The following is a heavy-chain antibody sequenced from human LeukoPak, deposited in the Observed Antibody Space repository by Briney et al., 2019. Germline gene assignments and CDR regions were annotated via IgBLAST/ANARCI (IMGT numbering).Heavy chain of an antibody. V-gene: IGHV3-48*04. CDR1: GLTLTMAS. Sequence: GGSLRLSCAASGLTLTMASMSWVRQAPGKGLEWLSFITGSGSTMYYADSVRGRFTISRDNAKNSLYLQMNSLRAEDTAVYHCVSSRILDFDYWGQGTLVTVSS. J-gene: IGHJ4*02. CDR3: VSSRILDFDY. D-gene: IGHD3-3*01. CDR2: ITGSGSTM.